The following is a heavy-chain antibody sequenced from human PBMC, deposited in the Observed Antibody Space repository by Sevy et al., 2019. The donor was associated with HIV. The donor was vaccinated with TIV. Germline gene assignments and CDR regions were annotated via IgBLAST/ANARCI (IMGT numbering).Heavy chain of an antibody. Sequence: ASVKVSCKASGYTFTSFGISWVRQAPGQGLEWMGWINAYNGNTNYAQKLQGRVTMTTDTSTRTAYMVLRSLRSDDTAVYYCARDPPDGFDFWSGYGGDTTLFTSTSDYWGQGTLVTVS. CDR2: INAYNGNT. V-gene: IGHV1-18*01. D-gene: IGHD3-3*01. CDR1: GYTFTSFG. J-gene: IGHJ4*02. CDR3: ARDPPDGFDFWSGYGGDTTLFTSTSDY.